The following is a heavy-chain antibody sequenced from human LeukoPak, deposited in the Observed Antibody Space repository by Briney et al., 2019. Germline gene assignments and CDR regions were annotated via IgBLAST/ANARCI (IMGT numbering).Heavy chain of an antibody. D-gene: IGHD4-23*01. Sequence: SETLSLTCTVSGVSITTGRHYWSWIRQHPGKGLEWIGYIYYSGSTDYNPSLKSRLSISEDTSKNQFSLKLSSVTAADTAVYYCARGTSWSLSVYFDYWGQGTLVTVSS. CDR2: IYYSGST. V-gene: IGHV4-31*03. CDR1: GVSITTGRHY. CDR3: ARGTSWSLSVYFDY. J-gene: IGHJ4*02.